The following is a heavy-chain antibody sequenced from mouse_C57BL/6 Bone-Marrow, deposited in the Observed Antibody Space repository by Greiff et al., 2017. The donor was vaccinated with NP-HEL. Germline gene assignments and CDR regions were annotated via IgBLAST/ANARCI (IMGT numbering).Heavy chain of an antibody. CDR3: ARATVGPYAMDD. V-gene: IGHV1-64*01. CDR1: GYTFTSYW. CDR2: IHPNSGST. D-gene: IGHD1-1*01. Sequence: VQLQQPGAELVKPGASVKLSCKASGYTFTSYWMHWVKQRPGQGLEWIGMIHPNSGSTNYNEKFKSKATLTVDKSSSTAYMQLSSLTSEDSAVYYCARATVGPYAMDDWGQGTSVTVSS. J-gene: IGHJ4*01.